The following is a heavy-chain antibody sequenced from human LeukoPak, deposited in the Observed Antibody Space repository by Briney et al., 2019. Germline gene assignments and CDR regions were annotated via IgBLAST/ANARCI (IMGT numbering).Heavy chain of an antibody. V-gene: IGHV3-7*01. CDR1: GFTFSSYW. D-gene: IGHD3-10*01. Sequence: SGGSLRLSCAASGFTFSSYWMTWVRQAPGKGLEWVANIKQDGSEKYFLDSVKGRFTISRDNAKNSVYLQMNSLRAEDTAVYYCARDRDNFDYWGQGTLVTVSS. CDR3: ARDRDNFDY. CDR2: IKQDGSEK. J-gene: IGHJ4*02.